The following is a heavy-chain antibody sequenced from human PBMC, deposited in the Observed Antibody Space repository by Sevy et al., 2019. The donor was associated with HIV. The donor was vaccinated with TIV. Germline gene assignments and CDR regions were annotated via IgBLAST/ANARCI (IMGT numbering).Heavy chain of an antibody. CDR2: INPNSGGT. CDR1: GNTFTVYY. CDR3: ARVGTIFSLLGYFDY. Sequence: ASVKVSCKASGNTFTVYYMYWVRQAPGQGLEWMGWINPNSGGTNYAQKFQGRVTMTSDTSINTAYMELSRLRSDDTVVYYCARVGTIFSLLGYFDYWGQGNLVTVSS. V-gene: IGHV1-2*02. D-gene: IGHD3-3*01. J-gene: IGHJ4*02.